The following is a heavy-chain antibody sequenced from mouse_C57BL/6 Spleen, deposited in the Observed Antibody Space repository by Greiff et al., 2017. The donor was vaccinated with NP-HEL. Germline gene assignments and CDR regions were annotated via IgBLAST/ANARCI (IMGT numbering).Heavy chain of an antibody. Sequence: EVQLVESGPVLVKPGASVKMSCKASGYTFTDYYMNWVKQSHGKSLEWIGVINPYNGGTSYNQKFKGKATLTVDKSSSTAYMELNSLTSEDSAVYYCASGPGTYYFDYWGQGTTLTVSS. V-gene: IGHV1-19*01. J-gene: IGHJ2*01. CDR2: INPYNGGT. D-gene: IGHD3-1*01. CDR3: ASGPGTYYFDY. CDR1: GYTFTDYY.